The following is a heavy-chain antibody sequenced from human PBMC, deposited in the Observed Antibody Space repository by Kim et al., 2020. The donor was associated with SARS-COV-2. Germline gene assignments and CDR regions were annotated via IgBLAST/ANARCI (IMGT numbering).Heavy chain of an antibody. V-gene: IGHV4-59*13. J-gene: IGHJ6*02. Sequence: SETLSLTCTVSGGSISSYYWSWIRQPPGKGLESIGYIYYSGSTNYNPSLKSRVTISVDTSKNQFSLKLSSVTAADTAVYYCARAGESGWFRVISGMDVWGQGTTVTVSS. CDR2: IYYSGST. CDR3: ARAGESGWFRVISGMDV. D-gene: IGHD3-10*01. CDR1: GGSISSYY.